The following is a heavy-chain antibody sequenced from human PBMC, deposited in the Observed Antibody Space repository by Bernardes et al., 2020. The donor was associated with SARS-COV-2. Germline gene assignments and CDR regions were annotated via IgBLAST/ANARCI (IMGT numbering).Heavy chain of an antibody. V-gene: IGHV4-61*02. Sequence: SETLSLTCTVSGDSISSISYHWSWIRQPAGKGLEWIGRIYSSGSTSYNPSLKSRVTISVDTSKNQFSLKLSSVTAADTAVYYCARDRLWNDYHGMDVWGQGTTVTVSS. CDR2: IYSSGST. D-gene: IGHD1-1*01. J-gene: IGHJ6*02. CDR3: ARDRLWNDYHGMDV. CDR1: GDSISSISYH.